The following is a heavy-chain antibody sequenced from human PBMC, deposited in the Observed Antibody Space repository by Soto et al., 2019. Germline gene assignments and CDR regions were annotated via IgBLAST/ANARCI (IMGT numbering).Heavy chain of an antibody. J-gene: IGHJ6*03. CDR3: ATLGYCSGGSCYGAYYYYYMDV. V-gene: IGHV4-39*01. CDR2: IYYSGST. D-gene: IGHD2-15*01. CDR1: GGSISSSSYY. Sequence: ETLSLTCTVSGGSISSSSYYWGWIRQPPGKGLEWIGSIYYSGSTYYNPSLKSRVTISVDTSKNQFSLKLGSVTAADTAVYYCATLGYCSGGSCYGAYYYYYMDVWGKGTTVTVSS.